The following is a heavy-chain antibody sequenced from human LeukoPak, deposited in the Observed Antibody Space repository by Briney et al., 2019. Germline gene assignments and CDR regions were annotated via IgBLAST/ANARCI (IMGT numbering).Heavy chain of an antibody. CDR1: GFTFSSYA. CDR3: ARTLGSSGAFDI. V-gene: IGHV3-30-3*01. CDR2: ISYDGSNK. Sequence: PGRSLRLSCAASGFTFSSYAMHWVRQAPGKGLEWVAVISYDGSNKYYADSVKGRFTISRDNSKNTLYLQMNSLRAEDTAVYYCARTLGSSGAFDIWGQGTMVTVSS. J-gene: IGHJ3*02. D-gene: IGHD1-26*01.